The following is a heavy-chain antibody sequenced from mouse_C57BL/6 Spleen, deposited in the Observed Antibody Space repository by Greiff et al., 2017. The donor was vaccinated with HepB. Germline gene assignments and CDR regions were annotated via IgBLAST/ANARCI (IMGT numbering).Heavy chain of an antibody. Sequence: VQLQQSGAELVKPGASVKISCKASGYAFSSYWMNWVKQRPGKGLEWIGQIYPGDGDTNYNGKFKGKATLTADKSSSTAYMQLSSLTSEDSAVYFCARWGQLGGYYFDYWGQGTTLPVSS. V-gene: IGHV1-80*01. D-gene: IGHD4-1*02. J-gene: IGHJ2*01. CDR1: GYAFSSYW. CDR2: IYPGDGDT. CDR3: ARWGQLGGYYFDY.